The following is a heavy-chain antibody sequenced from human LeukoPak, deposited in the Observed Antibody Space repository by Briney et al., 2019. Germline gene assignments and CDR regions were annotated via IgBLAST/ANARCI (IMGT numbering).Heavy chain of an antibody. CDR1: GFTFSSYE. CDR2: ISSSGSTI. V-gene: IGHV3-48*03. D-gene: IGHD6-19*01. CDR3: ARGGRYSSGWTPLYYYYYMDV. J-gene: IGHJ6*03. Sequence: GGSLRLSCAASGFTFSSYEMNWVRQAPGKGLEWVSYISSSGSTIYYADSVKGRFTISRDNAKNSLYLQMNSLRAEDTAVYYCARGGRYSSGWTPLYYYYYMDVWGKGTTVTISS.